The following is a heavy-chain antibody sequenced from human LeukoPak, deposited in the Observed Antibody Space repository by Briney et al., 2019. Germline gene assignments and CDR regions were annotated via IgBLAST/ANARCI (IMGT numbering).Heavy chain of an antibody. Sequence: GGSLRLSCAASGFTFNTNAMNCVRQAPGKGLEWVSVISGSGNNTYYTNSMKGRFTISRDNSKNTLYLQMNNLRAEDTAVYYCAKFGSSGSPYWSPSDYWGQGVLVTVSA. CDR2: ISGSGNNT. J-gene: IGHJ4*02. CDR1: GFTFNTNA. CDR3: AKFGSSGSPYWSPSDY. D-gene: IGHD3-10*01. V-gene: IGHV3-23*01.